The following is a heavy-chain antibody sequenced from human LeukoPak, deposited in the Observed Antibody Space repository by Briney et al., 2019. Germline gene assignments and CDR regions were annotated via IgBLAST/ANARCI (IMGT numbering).Heavy chain of an antibody. CDR3: ARVRAGLQAFDT. J-gene: IGHJ5*02. D-gene: IGHD4-11*01. CDR2: ISSGSKYI. Sequence: PGASLRLSCAVSGFKFNTHNLNWVRQAPGEGLDWVSSISSGSKYILYADSVKGRFTVSRDNAKNSLYLQMNSLRAEDTAVYYCARVRAGLQAFDTWGQGTLVSVSS. CDR1: GFKFNTHN. V-gene: IGHV3-21*01.